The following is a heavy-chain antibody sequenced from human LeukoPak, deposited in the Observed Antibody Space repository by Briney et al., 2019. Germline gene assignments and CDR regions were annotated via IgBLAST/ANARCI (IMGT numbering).Heavy chain of an antibody. V-gene: IGHV4-31*03. D-gene: IGHD3-3*01. CDR3: ARDCDSRWSGYPRLGMDV. J-gene: IGHJ6*02. CDR1: GGSICSGGYY. Sequence: SETLSLTCTVSGGSICSGGYYWSWIRQHPGKGLEWIGYIYYSGSTYYNPSLKSRVTISVDTSKNQFSLKLSSVTAVDTAVYYCARDCDSRWSGYPRLGMDVWGQGTTVTVSS. CDR2: IYYSGST.